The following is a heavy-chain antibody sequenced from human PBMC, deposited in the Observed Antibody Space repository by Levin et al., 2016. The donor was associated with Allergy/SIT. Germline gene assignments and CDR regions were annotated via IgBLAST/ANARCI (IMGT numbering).Heavy chain of an antibody. Sequence: WIRQPPGKGLEWVSSISSSRSSIYYADSVKGRFTISRDNAKNSLYLQMNSLRAEDTAVYYCARDLAERGWYFYGMDVWGQGTTVTVSS. J-gene: IGHJ6*02. V-gene: IGHV3-21*01. D-gene: IGHD3-10*01. CDR3: ARDLAERGWYFYGMDV. CDR2: ISSSRSSI.